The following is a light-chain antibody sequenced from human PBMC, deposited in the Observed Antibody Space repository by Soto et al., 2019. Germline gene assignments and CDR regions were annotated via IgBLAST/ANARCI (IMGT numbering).Light chain of an antibody. CDR1: SRDVGGYDY. Sequence: QSSLTQPRSVSGSPGRSVTISCAGTSRDVGGYDYVSWYQHHPGKAPKVTIYDVSKRPSGVPDRFSGSKSGNTASLTISGLQADDEADYYCSSFVGPYTYVFGTGTKVTVL. V-gene: IGLV2-11*01. CDR2: DVS. J-gene: IGLJ1*01. CDR3: SSFVGPYTYV.